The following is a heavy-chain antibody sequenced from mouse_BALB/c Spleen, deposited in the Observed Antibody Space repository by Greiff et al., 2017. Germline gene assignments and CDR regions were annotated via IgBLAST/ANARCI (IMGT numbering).Heavy chain of an antibody. Sequence: EVHLVESGGGLVQPKGSLKLSCAASGFTFNTYAMNWVRQAPGKGLEWVARIRSKSNNYATYYADSVKDRFTISRDDSQSMLYLQMNNLKTEDTAMYYCVRQLLLRSSFDYWGQGTTLTVSS. CDR3: VRQLLLRSSFDY. CDR2: IRSKSNNYAT. J-gene: IGHJ2*01. CDR1: GFTFNTYA. D-gene: IGHD1-1*01. V-gene: IGHV10-1*02.